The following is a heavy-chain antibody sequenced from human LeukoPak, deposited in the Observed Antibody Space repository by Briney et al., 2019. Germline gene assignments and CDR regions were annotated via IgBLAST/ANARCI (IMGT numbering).Heavy chain of an antibody. J-gene: IGHJ4*02. CDR3: ARERTSDGPAYYFDY. CDR1: GGSISSGGYY. CDR2: IYYSGST. D-gene: IGHD2-2*01. Sequence: SETLSLTCTVSGGSISSGGYYWSWIRQHPGKGLEWIGYIYYSGSTYYNPSLKSRVTMSVDTSKNQFSLKLSSVTAADTAVYYCARERTSDGPAYYFDYWGQGTLVTVSS. V-gene: IGHV4-31*03.